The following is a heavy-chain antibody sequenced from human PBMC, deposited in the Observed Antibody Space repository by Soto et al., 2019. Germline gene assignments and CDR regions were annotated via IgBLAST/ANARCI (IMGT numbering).Heavy chain of an antibody. CDR3: TTVLFDEFVDYYYGMDV. J-gene: IGHJ6*02. Sequence: GGSLRLSCAASGFTFSNAWMNWVRQAPGKGLEWVGRIKSKTDGGTTDYAAPVKGRFTISRDDSKNTLYLQMNSLKTEDTAVYYCTTVLFDEFVDYYYGMDVWGQGTTVTVSS. CDR2: IKSKTDGGTT. CDR1: GFTFSNAW. V-gene: IGHV3-15*07. D-gene: IGHD3-9*01.